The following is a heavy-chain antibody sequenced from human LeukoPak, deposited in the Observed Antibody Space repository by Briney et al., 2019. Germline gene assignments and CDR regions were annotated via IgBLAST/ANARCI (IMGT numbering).Heavy chain of an antibody. CDR1: GFTLSNYD. CDR3: ARTTVTSGPYWYFDL. CDR2: IDIAGDT. D-gene: IGHD4-17*01. J-gene: IGHJ2*01. V-gene: IGHV3-13*01. Sequence: PGGSLRLSCAASGFTLSNYDMHWVRQATGEGLEWVSGIDIAGDTYYPGSVRGRFTVSRENAENSLYLQRNRLRAGDTGVYYCARTTVTSGPYWYFDLWGRGTLVTVS.